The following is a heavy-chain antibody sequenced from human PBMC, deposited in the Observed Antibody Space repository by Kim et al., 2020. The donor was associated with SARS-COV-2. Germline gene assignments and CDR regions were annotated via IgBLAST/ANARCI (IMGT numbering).Heavy chain of an antibody. Sequence: SETLSLTCTISGGSISSYFWTWVRQPPGKGLEWIGYTPYLGSPTYSPALESRATISVDSSKNQFSLELRSVTAEDTAVYFCARQRSNYDSADHWGPGMLVTVSS. V-gene: IGHV4-59*08. CDR3: ARQRSNYDSADH. D-gene: IGHD3-3*01. CDR2: TPYLGSP. CDR1: GGSISSYF. J-gene: IGHJ4*02.